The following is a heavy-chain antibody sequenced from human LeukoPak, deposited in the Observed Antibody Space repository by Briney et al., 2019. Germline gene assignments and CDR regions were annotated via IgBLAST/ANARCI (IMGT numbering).Heavy chain of an antibody. CDR3: ARDGSGSGANKEWFDP. Sequence: ASVKVSCKASGYTFTGYYMHWVLQAPGQRLEWIGWINPNSGGTNYAQKFQGRVTMTRDTSISTAYMELSRLRSDDTAVYYCARDGSGSGANKEWFDPWGQGTLVTVSS. CDR1: GYTFTGYY. CDR2: INPNSGGT. J-gene: IGHJ5*02. V-gene: IGHV1-2*02. D-gene: IGHD1-26*01.